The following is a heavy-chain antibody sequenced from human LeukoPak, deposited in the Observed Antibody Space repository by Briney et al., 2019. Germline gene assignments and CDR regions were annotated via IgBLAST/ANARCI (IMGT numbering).Heavy chain of an antibody. Sequence: PGGSLRLSCTTSGFRFGEYALTWVRQAPGKGLEWVSGISGSGGGTYYADSVKGRFTISRDNSKNTLYLQMNSLRAEDTAVYYCAKGALYNWNDVWGQGTLVTVSS. D-gene: IGHD1-20*01. J-gene: IGHJ4*02. CDR3: AKGALYNWNDV. V-gene: IGHV3-23*01. CDR1: GFRFGEYA. CDR2: ISGSGGGT.